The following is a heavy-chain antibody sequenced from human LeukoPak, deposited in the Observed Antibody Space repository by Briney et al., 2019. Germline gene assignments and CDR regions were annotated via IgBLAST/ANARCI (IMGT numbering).Heavy chain of an antibody. CDR1: GFTFSSYG. Sequence: GGSLRLSCAASGFTFSSYGMHWVRQAPGKGLEWVAVISYDGSNKYYADSVKGRFTISRDNSKNTLYLQMNSLRSDDTAVYYCACIAAAGTGGFFDYWGQGTLVTVSS. CDR2: ISYDGSNK. V-gene: IGHV3-30*03. D-gene: IGHD6-13*01. J-gene: IGHJ4*02. CDR3: ACIAAAGTGGFFDY.